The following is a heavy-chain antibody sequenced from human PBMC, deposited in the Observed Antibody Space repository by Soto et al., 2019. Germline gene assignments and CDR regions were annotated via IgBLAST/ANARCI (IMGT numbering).Heavy chain of an antibody. CDR3: ARESEDLTSNFDY. V-gene: IGHV4-59*01. Sequence: SETLALTCAVSGASIHSCYWSWIREAPGKGLEWIGYAYYTGSTNYNPSLKSRVTMSVDTSKSQFSLKVNSVTAADTAVYYCARESEDLTSNFDYWGQGNLVTVSS. CDR1: GASIHSCY. J-gene: IGHJ4*02. CDR2: AYYTGST.